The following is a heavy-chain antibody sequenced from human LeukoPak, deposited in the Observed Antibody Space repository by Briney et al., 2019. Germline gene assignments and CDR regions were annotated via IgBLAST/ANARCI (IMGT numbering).Heavy chain of an antibody. Sequence: GGSLRLSCAASGFAFSSYAMSWVRQAPGKGLEWVSAISGSGDNTYYADSVKGRFTISRDNAKNTLYLQMNSLRAEDTAVYYCARGSWIQLWTDAFDIWGQGTMVTVSS. D-gene: IGHD5-18*01. J-gene: IGHJ3*02. CDR2: ISGSGDNT. CDR3: ARGSWIQLWTDAFDI. CDR1: GFAFSSYA. V-gene: IGHV3-23*01.